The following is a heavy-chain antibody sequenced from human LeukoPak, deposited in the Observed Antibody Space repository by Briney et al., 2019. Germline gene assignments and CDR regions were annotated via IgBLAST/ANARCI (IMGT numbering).Heavy chain of an antibody. J-gene: IGHJ5*02. CDR3: ARDLVHRRLLASTYNWFDP. V-gene: IGHV1-18*01. CDR2: INTYNGNT. Sequence: VASVKVSCKASGYIFTSYGISWVRQAPGQGLEWMGWINTYNGNTKFAQKLQGRVTMTTDTSTSTAYMELRSLRSDDTAVYYCARDLVHRRLLASTYNWFDPWGQGTLVIVSS. CDR1: GYIFTSYG. D-gene: IGHD2/OR15-2a*01.